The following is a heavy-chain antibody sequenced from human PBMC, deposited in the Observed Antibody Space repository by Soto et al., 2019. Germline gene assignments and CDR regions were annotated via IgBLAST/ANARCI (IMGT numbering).Heavy chain of an antibody. D-gene: IGHD3-16*01. V-gene: IGHV6-1*01. CDR1: GDSVSSNSAG. CDR2: TYYKSKWYY. J-gene: IGHJ6*02. Sequence: SQTLSLTCDISGDSVSSNSAGWNWIRQTPSRGLEWLGRTYYKSKWYYTYAASVKSRITVSPDTSKNQFSLQLTSVTPEDTAVYYCARCSCVNVRGHTDIYIWAQGTAVTVSS. CDR3: ARCSCVNVRGHTDIYI.